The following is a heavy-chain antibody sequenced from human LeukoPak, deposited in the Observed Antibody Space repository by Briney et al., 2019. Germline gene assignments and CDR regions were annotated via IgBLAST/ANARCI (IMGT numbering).Heavy chain of an antibody. D-gene: IGHD3-3*01. J-gene: IGHJ6*03. CDR2: ISGSGGST. Sequence: GGSLRLSCAASGFTFSSYAMSWVRQAPGKGLEWVSAISGSGGSTYYADSVKGRFTISRDNSKNTLYLQMNSLRAEDTAVYYCAKAYDFWSSYDYYYYYMDVWGKGTTVTVSS. V-gene: IGHV3-23*01. CDR3: AKAYDFWSSYDYYYYYMDV. CDR1: GFTFSSYA.